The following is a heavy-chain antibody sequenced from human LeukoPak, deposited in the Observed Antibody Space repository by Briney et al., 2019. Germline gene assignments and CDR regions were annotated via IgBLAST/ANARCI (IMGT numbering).Heavy chain of an antibody. CDR3: ARGPYCSSTSCYLGYYYYGMDV. CDR1: GGSISIYY. Sequence: PSETLSLTCTVSGGSISIYYWSWIRQPPGKGLEWIGYVYNSENTNYNPSLKSRATISADASKNQFSLKLSSVTAADTAVYYCARGPYCSSTSCYLGYYYYGMDVWGQGTTVTVSS. J-gene: IGHJ6*02. CDR2: VYNSENT. V-gene: IGHV4-59*12. D-gene: IGHD2-2*01.